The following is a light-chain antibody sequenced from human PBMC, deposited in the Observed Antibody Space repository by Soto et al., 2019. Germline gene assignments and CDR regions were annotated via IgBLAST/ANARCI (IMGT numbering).Light chain of an antibody. CDR2: EVN. Sequence: QSALTQPASVSGSPGQSITISCTGNSSDVGAYNYVSWYQQHPGKAPKLMIYEVNNRPSGISNRFSGSKSGNTASLSISGLQAEDEADYYCSSYTSNSTRVFGTRTKVTVL. CDR3: SSYTSNSTRV. V-gene: IGLV2-14*01. J-gene: IGLJ1*01. CDR1: SSDVGAYNY.